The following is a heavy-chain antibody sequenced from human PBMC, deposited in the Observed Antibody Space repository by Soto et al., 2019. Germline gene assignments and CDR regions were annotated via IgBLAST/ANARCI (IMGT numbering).Heavy chain of an antibody. CDR1: GFTFSSYG. V-gene: IGHV3-23*01. J-gene: IGHJ4*02. D-gene: IGHD1-7*01. CDR2: SSATGAGT. Sequence: EVQLLESGGGLVQPGGSLRLSCAASGFTFSSYGMTWVRQAPGKGLEWVSFSSATGAGTYYADSVKGRFTISSDNSKSTLYLQMTSLRADDTAVYSCAKDRRAGGNYGFYSDFWGQGALFIVSS. CDR3: AKDRRAGGNYGFYSDF.